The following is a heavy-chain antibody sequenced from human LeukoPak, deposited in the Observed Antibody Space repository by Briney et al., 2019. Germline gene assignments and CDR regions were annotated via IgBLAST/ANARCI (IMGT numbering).Heavy chain of an antibody. J-gene: IGHJ4*02. CDR2: ISSNGGST. Sequence: PGGSLRLSCAASGFTFSSYAMHWVRQAPGKGLEYVSAISSNGGSTYYANSVKGRFTISRDNSKNTLYLQMGSLRAEDMAVYYCARGAITMIVVPSYFDYWGQGTLVTVSS. CDR1: GFTFSSYA. CDR3: ARGAITMIVVPSYFDY. V-gene: IGHV3-64*01. D-gene: IGHD3-22*01.